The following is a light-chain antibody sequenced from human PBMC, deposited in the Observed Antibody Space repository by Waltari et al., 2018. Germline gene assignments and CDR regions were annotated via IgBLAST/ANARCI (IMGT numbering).Light chain of an antibody. V-gene: IGLV1-47*01. CDR3: SAWDGSRSGWV. Sequence: QSVLTQPPSASGTPGQRVTIPCSGISPSIGYSFVYWYQQLPGTAPRLLIYRSDQRPSGVPDRFSGSKSGTSASLAISGLRSEDEADYYCSAWDGSRSGWVFGGGTKLTVL. J-gene: IGLJ3*02. CDR1: SPSIGYSF. CDR2: RSD.